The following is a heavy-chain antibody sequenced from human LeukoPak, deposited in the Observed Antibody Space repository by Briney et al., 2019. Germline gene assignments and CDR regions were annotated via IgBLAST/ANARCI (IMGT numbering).Heavy chain of an antibody. D-gene: IGHD2-15*01. Sequence: ASVNVSCKASGYTFTSYGISWVRQAPGQGREWRGGISAYNGNTYYAQKLQGRVTMTTDTSTSTAYMELRSLRSDDTAVYYCARESDRYYYYYGMDVWGQGTTVTVSS. CDR2: ISAYNGNT. V-gene: IGHV1-18*01. CDR1: GYTFTSYG. J-gene: IGHJ6*02. CDR3: ARESDRYYYYYGMDV.